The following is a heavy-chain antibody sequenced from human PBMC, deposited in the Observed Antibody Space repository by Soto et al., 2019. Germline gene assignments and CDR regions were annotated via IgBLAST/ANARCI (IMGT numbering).Heavy chain of an antibody. D-gene: IGHD5-12*01. J-gene: IGHJ4*02. CDR2: ISSSSNSI. Sequence: EVQLVESGGGLVKPGGSLRLSCAASGFTFSSYNMNWVRQAPGKGLEWVSSISSSSNSINYADSLEGRFTISRDNAKNSLYLQMNSLRDEDTAVYYCARAGYGDYWGQGTLVTVSS. V-gene: IGHV3-21*01. CDR1: GFTFSSYN. CDR3: ARAGYGDY.